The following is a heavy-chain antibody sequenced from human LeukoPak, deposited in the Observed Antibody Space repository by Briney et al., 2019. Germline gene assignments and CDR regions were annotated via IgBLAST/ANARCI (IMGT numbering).Heavy chain of an antibody. V-gene: IGHV4-34*01. CDR2: INHRGST. J-gene: IGHJ4*02. Sequence: SETLSLTCAVYGGSFSGYYWSWVRQPPGKGLEWIGEINHRGSTNYNPALKSRVTISVDTSKDHVSLKLSSVTAADTAVYYCTRNTGDYGGYFDYWGQGGLVSVCS. D-gene: IGHD4-17*01. CDR1: GGSFSGYY. CDR3: TRNTGDYGGYFDY.